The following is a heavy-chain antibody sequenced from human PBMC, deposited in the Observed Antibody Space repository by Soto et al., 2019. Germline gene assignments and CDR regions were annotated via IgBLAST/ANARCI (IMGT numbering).Heavy chain of an antibody. Sequence: SETLSLTCTVSGGSISSGGYYWSWIRQHPGKGLEWIGYIYYSGSTYYNPSLKSRVTISVDTSKNQFSLKLSSVTAADTAVYYCARDITETYYYYGMDVWGQGTTVTVSS. CDR2: IYYSGST. J-gene: IGHJ6*02. V-gene: IGHV4-31*03. CDR1: GGSISSGGYY. CDR3: ARDITETYYYYGMDV.